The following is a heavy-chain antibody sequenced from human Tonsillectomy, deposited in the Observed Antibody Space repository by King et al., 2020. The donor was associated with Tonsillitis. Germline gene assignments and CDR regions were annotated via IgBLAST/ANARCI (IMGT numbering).Heavy chain of an antibody. V-gene: IGHV3-7*01. J-gene: IGHJ4*02. CDR2: IRPDGSRT. Sequence: VQLVESGGGVVQPGGSLRLSCVASGFTFSGYWMNWVRQAPGKGLEWVANIRPDGSRTWYVDSVKGRFTISRDNAKNSLYLQMNSLRAEDTAVYYCSSGAVPPDWGQGTLVTVSS. CDR3: SSGAVPPD. D-gene: IGHD3-16*01. CDR1: GFTFSGYW.